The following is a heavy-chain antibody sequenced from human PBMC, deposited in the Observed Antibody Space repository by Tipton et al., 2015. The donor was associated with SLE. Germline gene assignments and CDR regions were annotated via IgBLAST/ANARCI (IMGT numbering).Heavy chain of an antibody. Sequence: GSLRLSCAASGFTFGDYYMSWIRQAPGKGLEWVSYISSSSDTIYYADSVKGRFTISRDNAKNSLYLLMNSLRAEDTAVYYCATDRFHRGYGRGEFFFDYWGQGPLVTVSS. CDR3: ATDRFHRGYGRGEFFFDY. CDR1: GFTFGDYY. V-gene: IGHV3-11*01. D-gene: IGHD5-12*01. J-gene: IGHJ4*02. CDR2: ISSSSDTI.